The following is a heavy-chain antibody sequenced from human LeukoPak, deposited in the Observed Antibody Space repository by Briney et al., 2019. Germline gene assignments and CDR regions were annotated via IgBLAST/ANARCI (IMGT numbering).Heavy chain of an antibody. V-gene: IGHV3-11*04. Sequence: GGSLRLSCAASGFTFSDNYMSWIRQAPGKGLEWVSYISSSGSTIYYADSVKGRFTISRDNAKNSLYLQMNSLRAEDTAVYYCVRIPNGANFPNWFDPWGQGTLVTVSS. CDR1: GFTFSDNY. D-gene: IGHD4/OR15-4a*01. CDR3: VRIPNGANFPNWFDP. J-gene: IGHJ5*02. CDR2: ISSSGSTI.